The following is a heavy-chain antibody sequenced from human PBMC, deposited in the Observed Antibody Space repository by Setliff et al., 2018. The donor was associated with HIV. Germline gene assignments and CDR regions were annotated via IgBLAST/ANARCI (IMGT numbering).Heavy chain of an antibody. CDR3: AREIPFRGNANMWDYYAMDV. CDR1: GGSISSGNHY. J-gene: IGHJ6*02. D-gene: IGHD3-16*01. CDR2: MHASGST. Sequence: SETLSLTCTVSGGSISSGNHYWAWIRQPAGKGLEWIGHMHASGSTYYNPSLNSRASISVDTSNSQVSLRLTSVTAADTAVYYCAREIPFRGNANMWDYYAMDVWGQGSTVTVSS. V-gene: IGHV4-61*09.